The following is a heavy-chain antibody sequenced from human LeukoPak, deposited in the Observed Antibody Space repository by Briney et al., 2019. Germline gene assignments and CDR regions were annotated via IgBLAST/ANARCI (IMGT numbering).Heavy chain of an antibody. J-gene: IGHJ4*02. CDR2: ITFSSTLI. V-gene: IGHV3-48*01. CDR1: GFTFSSYS. D-gene: IGHD4-17*01. CDR3: ARDRLHYGEYEKTFDY. Sequence: GGSLRLSCAASGFTFSSYSMNWVRQAPGKGLEWVSYITFSSTLIYYADSVKGRFTISRDNAKNSLYLQMNSLRTEDTAVYYCARDRLHYGEYEKTFDYWGQGTLVSVSS.